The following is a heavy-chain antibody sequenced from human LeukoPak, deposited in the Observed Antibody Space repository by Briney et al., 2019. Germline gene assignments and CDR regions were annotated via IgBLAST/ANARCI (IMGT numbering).Heavy chain of an antibody. Sequence: GESLKISCKGSGYSFTSYWIGWVRQMPGKGLEWMGIIYPGDSDSTNSPSFQGQVTISADKSISTAYLQWSSLKASDTAMYYCARLSGDWDRGSYFDYWGQGTLVTVSS. J-gene: IGHJ4*02. CDR2: IYPGDSDS. CDR1: GYSFTSYW. CDR3: ARLSGDWDRGSYFDY. V-gene: IGHV5-51*01. D-gene: IGHD3/OR15-3a*01.